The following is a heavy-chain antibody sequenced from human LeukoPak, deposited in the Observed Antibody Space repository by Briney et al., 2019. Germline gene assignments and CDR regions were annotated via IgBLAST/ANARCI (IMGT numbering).Heavy chain of an antibody. CDR1: VYIFTNYY. V-gene: IGHV1-46*01. CDR3: ARDWSKNFDY. CDR2: INPIDDST. Sequence: ASVKVSCKASVYIFTNYYMHWVRQAPGQGLEWMGIINPIDDSTINAQKFQGRVAMARDTSTSTVYMELSSLRSEDTALYYCARDWSKNFDYWGQGTLVTVSS. D-gene: IGHD3-3*01. J-gene: IGHJ4*02.